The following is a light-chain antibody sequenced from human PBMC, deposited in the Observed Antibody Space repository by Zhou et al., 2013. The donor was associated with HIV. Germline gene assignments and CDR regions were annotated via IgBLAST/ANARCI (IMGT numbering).Light chain of an antibody. CDR1: QSVSSN. CDR2: GAS. Sequence: ERVMTQSPATLSVSPGERATLSCRASQSVSSNLAWYQQKPGQAPRLLIYGASTRATGIPARFSGSGSGTEFTLTISSLQSEDFAIYYCQQYNNWPPMYTFGQGTKLEI. CDR3: QQYNNWPPMYT. V-gene: IGKV3-15*01. J-gene: IGKJ2*01.